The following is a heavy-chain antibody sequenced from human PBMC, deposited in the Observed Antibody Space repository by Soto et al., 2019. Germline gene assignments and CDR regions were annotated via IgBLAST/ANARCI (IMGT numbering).Heavy chain of an antibody. CDR1: HFSITDGFH. CDR3: ATIYSTPKTTVGVY. D-gene: IGHD1-1*01. J-gene: IGHJ4*02. CDR2: IYHSGST. V-gene: IGHV4-38-2*01. Sequence: SETLSLPCFVSHFSITDGFHWGWIRQSPGKGLEWIATIYHSGSTYYNPSLKSRLTISVDTSKNQFSLRLTSVTAADTAVYYCATIYSTPKTTVGVYWGQGKMVTVS.